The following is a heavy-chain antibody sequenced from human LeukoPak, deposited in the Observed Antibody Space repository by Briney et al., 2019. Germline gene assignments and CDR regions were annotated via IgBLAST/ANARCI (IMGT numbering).Heavy chain of an antibody. J-gene: IGHJ6*02. D-gene: IGHD1-26*01. CDR1: GYTFTNYG. CDR3: ARSGSHNYYYYGMDV. V-gene: IGHV1-18*01. CDR2: ISGYNGNT. Sequence: GASVKVSCKASGYTFTNYGISWVRQAPGQGLEWMGWISGYNGNTKYAQKLQSRVTMTTDTSTNTVNMELRSLRSDDTAVFYCARSGSHNYYYYGMDVWGQGTTVIVSS.